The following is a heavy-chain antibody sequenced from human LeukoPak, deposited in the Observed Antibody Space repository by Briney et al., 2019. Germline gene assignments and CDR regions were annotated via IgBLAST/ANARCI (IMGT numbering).Heavy chain of an antibody. CDR2: ITHTGNT. Sequence: SETLSLTCAVYGGSFTDYYWSWIRQPPGKGLGWIGEITHTGNTNYNPSLKSRVAISVDTSKNQFSLKLSSVTAADTAVYYCARMDSSSWYGDYYYGMDVWGQGTTVTASS. CDR1: GGSFTDYY. V-gene: IGHV4-34*01. J-gene: IGHJ6*02. D-gene: IGHD6-13*01. CDR3: ARMDSSSWYGDYYYGMDV.